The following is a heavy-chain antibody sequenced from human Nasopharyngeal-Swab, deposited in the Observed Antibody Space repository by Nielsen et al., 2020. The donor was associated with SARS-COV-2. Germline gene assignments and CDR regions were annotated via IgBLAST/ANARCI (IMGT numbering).Heavy chain of an antibody. Sequence: SETLSLTCAVYGGSFSGYYWSWIRQPPGKGLEWIGEINHSRSTNYNPSLKSRVTISVDTSKNQFSLKLSSVTAADTAVYYCARGSLFLDYWGQGTLVTVSS. CDR2: INHSRST. CDR3: ARGSLFLDY. J-gene: IGHJ4*02. D-gene: IGHD2-21*01. V-gene: IGHV4-34*01. CDR1: GGSFSGYY.